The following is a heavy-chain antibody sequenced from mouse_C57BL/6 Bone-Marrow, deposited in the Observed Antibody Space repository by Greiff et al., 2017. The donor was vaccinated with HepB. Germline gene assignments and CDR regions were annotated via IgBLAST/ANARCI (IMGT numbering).Heavy chain of an antibody. CDR1: GFTFSSYG. CDR3: ARHRTAQATFAY. D-gene: IGHD3-2*02. Sequence: EVNVVESGGDLVKPGGSLKLSCAASGFTFSSYGMSWVRQTPDKRLEWVATISSGGSYTYYPDSVKGRFTISRDNAKNTLYLQMSSLKSEDTAMYYCARHRTAQATFAYWGQGTLVTVSA. J-gene: IGHJ3*01. CDR2: ISSGGSYT. V-gene: IGHV5-6*01.